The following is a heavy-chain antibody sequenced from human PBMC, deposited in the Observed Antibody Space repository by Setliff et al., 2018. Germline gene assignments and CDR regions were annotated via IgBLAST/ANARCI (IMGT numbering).Heavy chain of an antibody. V-gene: IGHV4-39*01. CDR1: GGSVSNSGFF. CDR3: GRGFSRIEGWGNWFDP. J-gene: IGHJ5*02. D-gene: IGHD2-15*01. Sequence: SETLSLTCTVSGGSVSNSGFFWGWLRQAPGKGLEWIGNIYDSRSSNYNASLKSRLIITRDTSKNQISPKLTSVTAADTAVYYCGRGFSRIEGWGNWFDPWGQGILVTVSS. CDR2: IYDSRSS.